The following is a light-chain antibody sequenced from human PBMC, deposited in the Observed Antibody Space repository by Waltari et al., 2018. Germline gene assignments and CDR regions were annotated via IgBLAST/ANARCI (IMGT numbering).Light chain of an antibody. CDR2: SNN. CDR3: AAWDDSLNGYVV. J-gene: IGLJ2*01. CDR1: SSNIGSNT. Sequence: QSVLTQPPSASGTPGQRVTISCSGSSSNIGSNTVNWYQQLPGTAPKLLIYSNNQWPSGVPARFSGSKSGTSASLAISGLQSEDEADYYCAAWDDSLNGYVVFGGGTKLTVL. V-gene: IGLV1-44*01.